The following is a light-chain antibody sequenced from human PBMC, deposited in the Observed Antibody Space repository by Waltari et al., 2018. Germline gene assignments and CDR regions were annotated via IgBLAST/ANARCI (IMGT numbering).Light chain of an antibody. V-gene: IGLV3-1*01. CDR2: QDK. Sequence: SYDLSQPPSVSVSPGQTARITCSGDKLGDKNACWYQQKLGQSLGLVSYQDKGGPSGIPERFAGSNSGNTATLTISGTEAMDEADYYCQAWDSTTVGVFGPGTKVTVL. J-gene: IGLJ1*01. CDR3: QAWDSTTVGV. CDR1: KLGDKN.